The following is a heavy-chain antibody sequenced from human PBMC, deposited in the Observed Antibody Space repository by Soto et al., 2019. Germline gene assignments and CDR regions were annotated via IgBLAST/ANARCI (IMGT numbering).Heavy chain of an antibody. CDR1: GFTFSSYS. CDR2: ISSSSSYI. CDR3: ARDPTMTGSCSGGSCYRDY. V-gene: IGHV3-21*01. J-gene: IGHJ4*02. Sequence: GGSLRLSCAASGFTFSSYSMNWVRQAPGKGLEWVSSISSSSSYIYYADSVKGRFTISRDNAKNYLYLQMNSLRAEDTAVYYCARDPTMTGSCSGGSCYRDYWGQGTLVTVSS. D-gene: IGHD2-15*01.